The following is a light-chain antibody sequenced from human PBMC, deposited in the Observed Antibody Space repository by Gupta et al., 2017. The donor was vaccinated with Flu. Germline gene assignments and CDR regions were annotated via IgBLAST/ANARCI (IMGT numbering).Light chain of an antibody. J-gene: IGLJ3*02. CDR1: SSNIGARYG. Sequence: QSVLTQPTSVSGAPGQRVTISCTGSSSNIGARYGVHWYQQLPGAVPKLLIYSTTNRPSGVPDRFSASKSGTSASLAIAGLQAEDEADYYCQSYDNSLSGWVFGGGTKLTVL. CDR3: QSYDNSLSGWV. CDR2: STT. V-gene: IGLV1-40*01.